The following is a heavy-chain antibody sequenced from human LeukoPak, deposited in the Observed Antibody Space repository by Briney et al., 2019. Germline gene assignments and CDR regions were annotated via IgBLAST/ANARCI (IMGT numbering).Heavy chain of an antibody. CDR3: ARGGWFGEPS. CDR1: GLPFSRFW. Sequence: GGSLRLSCAASGLPFSRFWMHWVRQAPGKGLVWVSRIDSDGNNINYADSVKGRFTISRDNAKNTLYLQMKSLRAEDTAVYYCARGGWFGEPSWGQGNLVTVSS. CDR2: IDSDGNNI. V-gene: IGHV3-74*01. D-gene: IGHD3-10*01. J-gene: IGHJ4*02.